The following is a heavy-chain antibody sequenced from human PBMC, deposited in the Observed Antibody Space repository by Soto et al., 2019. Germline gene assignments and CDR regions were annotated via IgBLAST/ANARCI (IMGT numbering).Heavy chain of an antibody. CDR2: ISTGSSTI. CDR3: ARDGWAPKYRDYLNHAFDL. V-gene: IGHV3-48*01. Sequence: PGGSLRLSCAASGFIFSSYSMNWVRQAPGKGLEWVSYISTGSSTIYYADSVKGRFTISRDNSQNTLYLQMNSLTAEDTAVYYCARDGWAPKYRDYLNHAFDLWGQGTMVTVSS. CDR1: GFIFSSYS. J-gene: IGHJ3*01. D-gene: IGHD3-16*01.